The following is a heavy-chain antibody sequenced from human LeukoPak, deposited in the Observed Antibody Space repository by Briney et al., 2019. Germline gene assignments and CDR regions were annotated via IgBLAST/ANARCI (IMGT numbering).Heavy chain of an antibody. CDR2: ISWNSGSI. V-gene: IGHV3-9*01. CDR3: ATAKRWGDWYFDL. Sequence: GGSLRLSCAASGFTFDDYAMHWVRQAPGKGLEWVSGISWNSGSIGYADSVKGRFTISRDNAKNSLYLQMNSLRAEDTALYYCATAKRWGDWYFDLWGRGTLVTVSS. CDR1: GFTFDDYA. J-gene: IGHJ2*01. D-gene: IGHD3-16*01.